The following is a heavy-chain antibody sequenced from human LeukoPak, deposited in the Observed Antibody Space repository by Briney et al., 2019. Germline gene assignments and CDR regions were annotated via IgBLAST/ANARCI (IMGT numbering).Heavy chain of an antibody. V-gene: IGHV3-7*01. CDR2: IKQDGSEK. CDR3: AGDARGELDY. Sequence: GGSLRLSCAASGFTFSSYAMSWVRQAPGKGLEWVSNIKQDGSEKYYVDSVKGRFTISRDNAKNSLYLQMNSLRAEDTAVYYCAGDARGELDYWGQGTLVTVSS. CDR1: GFTFSSYA. D-gene: IGHD4-17*01. J-gene: IGHJ4*02.